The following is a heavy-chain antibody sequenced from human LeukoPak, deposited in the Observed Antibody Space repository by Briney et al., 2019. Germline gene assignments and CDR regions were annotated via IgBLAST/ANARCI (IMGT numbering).Heavy chain of an antibody. CDR1: GFTFSSYA. J-gene: IGHJ6*02. Sequence: GSLRLSCAASGFTFSSYAMSWVRQAPGKGLEWISTISDSGGSTYYAGSVKGRFTISRDNSKNTLYLQMNSLRAEDTAVYYCAKGTSNNCYSAMDVWGQGTTVTVS. V-gene: IGHV3-23*01. D-gene: IGHD2/OR15-2a*01. CDR2: ISDSGGST. CDR3: AKGTSNNCYSAMDV.